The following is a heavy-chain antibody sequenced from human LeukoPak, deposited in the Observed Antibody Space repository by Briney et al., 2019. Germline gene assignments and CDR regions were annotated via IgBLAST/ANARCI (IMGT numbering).Heavy chain of an antibody. V-gene: IGHV3-23*01. Sequence: AGGSLRLSCAASGFTFSSYAMSWVRQAPGKGLEWVSAISGSGGSTYYADSVKGRFTISRDSSKNTLYLQMNSLRAEDTAVYYCAKYARQWLVRAIDYWGQGTLVTVSS. CDR3: AKYARQWLVRAIDY. CDR2: ISGSGGST. J-gene: IGHJ4*02. CDR1: GFTFSSYA. D-gene: IGHD6-19*01.